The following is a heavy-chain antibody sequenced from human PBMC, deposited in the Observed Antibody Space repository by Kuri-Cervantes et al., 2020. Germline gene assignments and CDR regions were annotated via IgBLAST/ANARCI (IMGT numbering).Heavy chain of an antibody. V-gene: IGHV1-69*05. CDR3: VRVGPKSDDY. J-gene: IGHJ4*02. CDR1: GYTFTGYY. Sequence: SVKVSCKASGYTFTGYYMHWVRQAPGQGLEWMGGIIPIFGTANYAQKFQGRVTITTDESTSTAHMELRSLRSDDTAVYYCVRVGPKSDDYWGQGTLVTVSS. CDR2: IIPIFGTA.